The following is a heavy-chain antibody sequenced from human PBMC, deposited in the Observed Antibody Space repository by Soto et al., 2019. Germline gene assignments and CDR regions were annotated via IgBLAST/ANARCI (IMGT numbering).Heavy chain of an antibody. CDR2: MNPNSGNT. CDR3: ARVCWEDNWKLYYYYCGMDV. V-gene: IGHV1-8*01. D-gene: IGHD1-20*01. Sequence: QVQLVQSGAEVKKPGASVKVSCKASGYTFTSYDINWVRQATGQGREWMGWMNPNSGNTGYAQKFQGRVTMTRNTSISTAYMELSRLRSEDTAVYYCARVCWEDNWKLYYYYCGMDVWGQGTTVTVSS. CDR1: GYTFTSYD. J-gene: IGHJ6*02.